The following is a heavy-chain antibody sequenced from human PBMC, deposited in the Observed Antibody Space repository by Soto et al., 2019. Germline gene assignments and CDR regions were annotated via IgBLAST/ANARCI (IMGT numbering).Heavy chain of an antibody. CDR2: IIPVFGTA. D-gene: IGHD2-8*01. J-gene: IGHJ6*02. V-gene: IGHV1-69*06. Sequence: QVQLVQSGAEVKKPGSSVKVSCKASGGTFSSYAINWVRQAPGQGLEWMGGIIPVFGTANYAQKFQGRVTITADKSTSTAYMELSSLRSEDTAVYYCARESGYCTNGVRYTTYYYYFGMDVWGQGTTVTVSS. CDR3: ARESGYCTNGVRYTTYYYYFGMDV. CDR1: GGTFSSYA.